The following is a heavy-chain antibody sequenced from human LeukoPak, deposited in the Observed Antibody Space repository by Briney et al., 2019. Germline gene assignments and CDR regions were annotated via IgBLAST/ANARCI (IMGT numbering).Heavy chain of an antibody. CDR2: ISAYNGNT. D-gene: IGHD3-22*01. V-gene: IGHV1-18*01. CDR3: ARDEDYDSSGYYLFDY. CDR1: GYTFTSYG. J-gene: IGHJ4*02. Sequence: VSVKVSCKASGYTFTSYGISWVRQAPGQGLEWMGWISAYNGNTNYAQNLQGRVTMTTDTSTSTAYMELRSLRSDDTAVYYCARDEDYDSSGYYLFDYWGQGTLVTVSS.